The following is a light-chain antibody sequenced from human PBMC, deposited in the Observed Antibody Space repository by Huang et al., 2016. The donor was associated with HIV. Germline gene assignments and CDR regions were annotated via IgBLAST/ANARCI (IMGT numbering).Light chain of an antibody. CDR3: QQYYSSPFT. V-gene: IGKV4-1*01. J-gene: IGKJ3*01. Sequence: DIVMTQSPDSLAVSLGERATINCKSSQTILHDSDSRNYLAWYQQKPGQPPKLLIHWAAIRKSGVPDQFIGSGSGTDFTLTISSLQAEDVAVYYCQQYYSSPFTFGPGTNVDI. CDR1: QTILHDSDSRNY. CDR2: WAA.